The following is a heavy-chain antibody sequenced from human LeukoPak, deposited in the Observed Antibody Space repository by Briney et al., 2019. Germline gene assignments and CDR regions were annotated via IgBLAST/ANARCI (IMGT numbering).Heavy chain of an antibody. D-gene: IGHD3-3*01. Sequence: PGGSLRLSCAASGFTFSSYSMNWVRQAPGKGLEWVSSINSSSSYIYYADSVKGRFTISRDNAKNSLYLQMNSLRAEDTAVYYCAREMAYDFWSGYYANNWFDPWGQGTLVTVSS. CDR1: GFTFSSYS. V-gene: IGHV3-21*01. CDR3: AREMAYDFWSGYYANNWFDP. J-gene: IGHJ5*02. CDR2: INSSSSYI.